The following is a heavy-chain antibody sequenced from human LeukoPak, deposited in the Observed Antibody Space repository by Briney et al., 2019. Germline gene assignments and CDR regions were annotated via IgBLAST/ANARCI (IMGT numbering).Heavy chain of an antibody. Sequence: GGSLRLSCVASAFTFSSFAMSWVRQAPGKGLEWVSVISGSGGTTYYADSLKGRFTISRDNSKNTLYLQMNSLRADDTAVYYCAKCPTSSTACYTGDYWGQGTLVTVSS. CDR1: AFTFSSFA. J-gene: IGHJ4*02. D-gene: IGHD2-2*02. CDR2: ISGSGGTT. CDR3: AKCPTSSTACYTGDY. V-gene: IGHV3-23*01.